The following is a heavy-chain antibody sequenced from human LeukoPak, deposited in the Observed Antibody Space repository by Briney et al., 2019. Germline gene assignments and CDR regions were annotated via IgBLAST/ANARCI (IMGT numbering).Heavy chain of an antibody. V-gene: IGHV3-33*01. D-gene: IGHD4-11*01. J-gene: IGHJ4*01. CDR1: GFIYSHYG. Sequence: GRSLRLSCAASGFIYSHYGMHWVRQAPGKGLEWVAVIWSDGSNRFYAGSVKGRFTISRDNSQRTLFLQMNSLRVDDTAMYYCVRDAQRGFDYSNSLKYWGHGTLVTVSS. CDR2: IWSDGSNR. CDR3: VRDAQRGFDYSNSLKY.